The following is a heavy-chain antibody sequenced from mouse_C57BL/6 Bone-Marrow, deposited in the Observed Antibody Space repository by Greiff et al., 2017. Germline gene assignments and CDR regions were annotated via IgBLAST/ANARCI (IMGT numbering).Heavy chain of an antibody. CDR1: GYTFTSYW. Sequence: QVQLQQSGAELVMPGASVKLSCKASGYTFTSYWMHWVKQRPGQGLEWIGEIDPSDSYTNYNQKFKGKSTLTVDKSSSTAYMQLSSLTSEDSAVYYCAREAYYSNYVRFAYWGQGTLVTVSA. CDR3: AREAYYSNYVRFAY. J-gene: IGHJ3*01. CDR2: IDPSDSYT. V-gene: IGHV1-69*01. D-gene: IGHD2-5*01.